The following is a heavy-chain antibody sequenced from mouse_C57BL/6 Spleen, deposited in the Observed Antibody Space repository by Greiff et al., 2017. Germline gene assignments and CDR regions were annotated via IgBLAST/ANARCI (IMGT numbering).Heavy chain of an antibody. CDR3: ARGDDYYGSSYVNYFDY. CDR2: VYPGDGDT. V-gene: IGHV1-82*01. Sequence: QVQLQQSGPELVKPGASVKISCKASGYAFSSSWMNWVKQRPGKGLEWIGRVYPGDGDTNYNGKFKGKATLTADKSSSTAYMQLSSLTSEDSAVYFCARGDDYYGSSYVNYFDYWGQGTTLTVAS. J-gene: IGHJ2*01. D-gene: IGHD1-1*01. CDR1: GYAFSSSW.